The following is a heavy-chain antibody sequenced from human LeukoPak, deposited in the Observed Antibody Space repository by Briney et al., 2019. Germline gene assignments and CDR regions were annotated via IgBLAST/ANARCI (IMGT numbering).Heavy chain of an antibody. V-gene: IGHV3-11*04. Sequence: GGSLRLSCAASGFTLSDYYMSWMRQGPGKGLEWVSYISSRGSIIYYADSVKGRFTISRDNAKNSLYLQMNSLRVEDTAMYYCARRDYSNYGYFDYWGQGTLVTVSS. J-gene: IGHJ4*02. CDR1: GFTLSDYY. D-gene: IGHD4-11*01. CDR3: ARRDYSNYGYFDY. CDR2: ISSRGSII.